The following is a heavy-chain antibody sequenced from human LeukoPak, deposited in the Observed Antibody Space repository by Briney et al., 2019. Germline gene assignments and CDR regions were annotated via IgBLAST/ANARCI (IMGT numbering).Heavy chain of an antibody. J-gene: IGHJ4*02. CDR3: AKVMTLTIVQGGPPSDY. D-gene: IGHD3-10*01. V-gene: IGHV3-23*01. Sequence: GGSLRLSCAASGFTFTSYAMSWVRQAPGQGMDRDSAISGSCGGTYYADSVKGRFTISRHNSKNTLYLQMISLRAEDTAVYYCAKVMTLTIVQGGPPSDYWGQGTLVTVSS. CDR1: GFTFTSYA. CDR2: ISGSCGGT.